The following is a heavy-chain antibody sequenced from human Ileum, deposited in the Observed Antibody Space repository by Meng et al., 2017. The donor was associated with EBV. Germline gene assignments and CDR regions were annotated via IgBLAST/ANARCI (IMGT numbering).Heavy chain of an antibody. CDR2: IYYRGNT. V-gene: IGHV4-4*02. J-gene: IGHJ5*02. D-gene: IGHD2-21*02. Sequence: VQFRASGLGLVRPSVTLSLTCAFCCASLNNTTWWSWDRQTQGKGLEWIGVIYYRGNTKYNPSGKSRVTISIDTSKDDFSLKVTSVTAADTVLYYCARRDTAEFDHWGRGTLVTVSS. CDR1: CASLNNTTW. CDR3: ARRDTAEFDH.